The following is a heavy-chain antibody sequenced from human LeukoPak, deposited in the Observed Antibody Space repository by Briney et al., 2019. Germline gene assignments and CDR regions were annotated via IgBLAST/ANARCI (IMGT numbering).Heavy chain of an antibody. CDR3: QYYYDRSQREERDY. CDR2: ISGSGGNT. Sequence: GGSLRLSCAASGFTFSSYAMSWVRQAPGKGLEWVSAISGSGGNTYYADSVKGRFTISRDNSKNTLYLQMNSLKTEDTAMYYCQYYYDRSQREERDYWGQGTLVTVSS. CDR1: GFTFSSYA. D-gene: IGHD3-22*01. J-gene: IGHJ4*02. V-gene: IGHV3-23*01.